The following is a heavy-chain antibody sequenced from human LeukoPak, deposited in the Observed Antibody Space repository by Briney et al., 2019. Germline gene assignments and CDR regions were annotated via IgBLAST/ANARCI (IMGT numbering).Heavy chain of an antibody. CDR3: ARGGKRAFDI. J-gene: IGHJ3*02. D-gene: IGHD3-10*01. V-gene: IGHV3-48*02. Sequence: GGSLRLSCAASGFTFSSYSMNWVRQAPGKGLEWVSLISGSGGSTYYADVVKGRSTISRDNAKNSLYLQMNSLRDEDTAVYYCARGGKRAFDIWGQGTMVTVSS. CDR2: ISGSGGST. CDR1: GFTFSSYS.